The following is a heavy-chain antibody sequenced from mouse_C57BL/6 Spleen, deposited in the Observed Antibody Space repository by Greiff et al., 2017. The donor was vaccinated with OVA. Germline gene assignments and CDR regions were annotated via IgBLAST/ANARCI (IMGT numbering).Heavy chain of an antibody. CDR2: FSPGSGSI. CDR3: ARHEVSVVDPYAMDY. D-gene: IGHD1-1*01. V-gene: IGHV1-62-2*01. Sequence: VKLQESGAELVKPGASVKLSCKASGYTFTEYTIHWVKQRSGQGLEWIGWFSPGSGSIKYNEKFKDKATLTADKSSSTVYMELSSLKSEDSAVDFCARHEVSVVDPYAMDYWGQGTSVTVSS. J-gene: IGHJ4*01. CDR1: GYTFTEYT.